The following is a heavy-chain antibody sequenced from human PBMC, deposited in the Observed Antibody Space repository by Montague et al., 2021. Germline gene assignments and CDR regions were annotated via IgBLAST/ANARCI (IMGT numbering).Heavy chain of an antibody. CDR1: GFTFSTYN. CDR2: LLYDGNDE. J-gene: IGHJ4*03. V-gene: IGHV3-30-3*01. CDR3: AGGGGGYLDY. D-gene: IGHD3-16*01. Sequence: SLRLSCAASGFTFSTYNIHWVRQAPGKGLEWVAALLYDGNDEYYADSVKGRFTFSRDNSKNTLYLQMNSLRAEDTAVYYCAGGGGGYLDYWGQGTLVTVSS.